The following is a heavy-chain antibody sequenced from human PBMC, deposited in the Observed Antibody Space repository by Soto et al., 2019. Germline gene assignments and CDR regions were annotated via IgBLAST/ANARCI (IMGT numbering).Heavy chain of an antibody. CDR1: GGSSSGYY. CDR2: INHSGST. Sequence: SETLSLTCAVYGGSSSGYYWSWIRQPPGKGLEWIGEINHSGSTNYNPSLKSRVTISVDTSKNQFSLKLSSVTAADTAVYYCARDPSTVTTTGVFDYWGQGTLVTVSS. V-gene: IGHV4-34*01. J-gene: IGHJ4*02. CDR3: ARDPSTVTTTGVFDY. D-gene: IGHD4-17*01.